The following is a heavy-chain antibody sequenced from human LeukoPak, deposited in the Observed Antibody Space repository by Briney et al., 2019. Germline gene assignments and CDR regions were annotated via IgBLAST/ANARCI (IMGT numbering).Heavy chain of an antibody. V-gene: IGHV3-49*04. CDR1: GFTFGDYA. CDR2: IRSKAYGGTT. D-gene: IGHD1-26*01. Sequence: GGSLRLSCTASGFTFGDYAMSWVRQAPGKGLEWVGFIRSKAYGGTTEYAASVKGRFTISRDDSKSIAYLQMNSLKTEDTAVYYCTRPSGSYQYYFDYWGQGTLVTVSS. CDR3: TRPSGSYQYYFDY. J-gene: IGHJ4*02.